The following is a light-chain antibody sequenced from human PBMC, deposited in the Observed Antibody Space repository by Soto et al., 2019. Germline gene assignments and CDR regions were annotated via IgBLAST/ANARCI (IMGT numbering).Light chain of an antibody. V-gene: IGKV3D-15*01. Sequence: EIVMTQSPATLSVSPGERATLSCRASQSVISNLAGCQQKPGQAPRLLIYGASTRSTGIPARFSGSGYGTELTLTISSLQSEDFAVYYCQQYNNWPPKKFGQGTKVDIK. CDR1: QSVISN. CDR2: GAS. J-gene: IGKJ1*01. CDR3: QQYNNWPPKK.